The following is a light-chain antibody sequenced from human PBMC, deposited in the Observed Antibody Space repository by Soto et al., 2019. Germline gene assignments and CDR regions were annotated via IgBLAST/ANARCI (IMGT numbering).Light chain of an antibody. CDR3: QQYGSSPIT. J-gene: IGKJ5*01. CDR1: QSVSSR. CDR2: GAS. V-gene: IGKV3-20*01. Sequence: IVLPQSPGTLSLSPGERATLSCRASQSVSSRLAWYQQKPGQAPRLLISGASSRATGIPDRFSGSGSATDFTLTISRLEPEDFALYYCQQYGSSPITFGQGTRLEI.